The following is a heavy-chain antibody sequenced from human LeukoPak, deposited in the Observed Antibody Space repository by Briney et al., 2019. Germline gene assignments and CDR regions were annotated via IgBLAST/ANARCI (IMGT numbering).Heavy chain of an antibody. D-gene: IGHD2-2*01. Sequence: GGSLRLSCAASGFTFSSNGMHWVRQAPGKGLEWVAVISYDGSNKYYADSVKGRFTISRDNSKNTLYLQMNSLRAEDTAVYYCAKDRLYCSSTSCYYYYYGMDVWGQGTTVTVSS. CDR2: ISYDGSNK. CDR1: GFTFSSNG. CDR3: AKDRLYCSSTSCYYYYYGMDV. J-gene: IGHJ6*02. V-gene: IGHV3-30*18.